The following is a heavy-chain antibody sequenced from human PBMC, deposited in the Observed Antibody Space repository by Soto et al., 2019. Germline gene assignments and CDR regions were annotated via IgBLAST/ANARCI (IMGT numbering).Heavy chain of an antibody. CDR2: ISYDGSNK. CDR3: AKDFLPGIAVAGHYYYYGMDV. V-gene: IGHV3-30*18. Sequence: QVQLVESGGGVVQPGRSLRLSCAASGFTFSSYGMHWVRQAPGKGLEWVAVISYDGSNKYYADSVKGRFTISRDNSKNXLXLXXNRLRAEDTAVYYCAKDFLPGIAVAGHYYYYGMDVGGQGTTVTVSS. J-gene: IGHJ6*02. CDR1: GFTFSSYG. D-gene: IGHD6-19*01.